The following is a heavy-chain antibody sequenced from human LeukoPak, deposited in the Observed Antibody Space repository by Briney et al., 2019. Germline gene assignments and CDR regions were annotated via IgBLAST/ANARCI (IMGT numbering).Heavy chain of an antibody. Sequence: GGSLRLSCAASGFTVSSNYMSWVRQAPGKGLEWVSVVYSGGNTYYADFVKGRFTISRDNSKNTLYLQMNSLRAEDTAVYYCAGGGGIRRYDAFDIWGQGTMVTVSS. D-gene: IGHD3-16*01. CDR1: GFTVSSNY. CDR2: VYSGGNT. V-gene: IGHV3-53*01. CDR3: AGGGGIRRYDAFDI. J-gene: IGHJ3*02.